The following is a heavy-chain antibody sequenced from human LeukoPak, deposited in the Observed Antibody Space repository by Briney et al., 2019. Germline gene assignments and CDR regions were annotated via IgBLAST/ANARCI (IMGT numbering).Heavy chain of an antibody. J-gene: IGHJ4*02. CDR2: IKQDGSEK. V-gene: IGHV3-7*05. CDR3: ARGSYAAFDY. D-gene: IGHD3-16*01. Sequence: PGGSLRLSCAPSGFTFSSYWMRWDRQAPGQGLEWVADIKQDGSEKYYVDSVKGRSTISRDNAKNSLYLQMNSLRAEDTAVYYCARGSYAAFDYWGQGTLVTVST. CDR1: GFTFSSYW.